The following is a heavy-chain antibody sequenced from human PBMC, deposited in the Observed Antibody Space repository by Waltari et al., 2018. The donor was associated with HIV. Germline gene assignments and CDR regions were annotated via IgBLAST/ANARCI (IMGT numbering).Heavy chain of an antibody. CDR3: ARGLSLGDRYRIDYFHY. Sequence: EVQLVESGGGLVQPGGSLRLSCAASGFTFSRYLMHWVRQAPGKGLGWVSRINSDGSNTDYADSVGGRITISRDNAKNTLYLEMNSLRAEDTAVYYCARGLSLGDRYRIDYFHYWGQGALVTVSS. CDR2: INSDGSNT. J-gene: IGHJ4*02. CDR1: GFTFSRYL. D-gene: IGHD4-17*01. V-gene: IGHV3-74*01.